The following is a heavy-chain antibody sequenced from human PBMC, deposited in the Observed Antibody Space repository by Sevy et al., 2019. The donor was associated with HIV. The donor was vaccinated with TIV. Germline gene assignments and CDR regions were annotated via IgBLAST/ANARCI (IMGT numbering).Heavy chain of an antibody. CDR1: GFTFGTYA. CDR3: AKAVYASKGVVTNGFDY. V-gene: IGHV3-23*01. J-gene: IGHJ4*02. CDR2: ISGSGGRT. D-gene: IGHD3-3*01. Sequence: GGSLRLSCAASGFTFGTYAMSWVRQAPGKGLEWVSTISGSGGRTYYADSVKGRLTISRDNSKNTLYLQMNSLRAEDTAVYDCAKAVYASKGVVTNGFDYWGQGTLVTVSS.